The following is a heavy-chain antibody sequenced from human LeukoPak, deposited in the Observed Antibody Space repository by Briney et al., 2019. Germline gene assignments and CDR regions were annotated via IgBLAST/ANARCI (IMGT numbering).Heavy chain of an antibody. CDR1: GFTVSSNY. Sequence: PGGSLRLSCAASGFTVSSNYMSWVRQAPGKGLEWVSSISSSSSYIYYADSVKGRFTISRDNAKKSLYLQMNSLRAEDTAVYYCARVTVAGTWLDYWGQGTLVTVSS. CDR2: ISSSSSYI. CDR3: ARVTVAGTWLDY. V-gene: IGHV3-21*01. J-gene: IGHJ4*02. D-gene: IGHD6-19*01.